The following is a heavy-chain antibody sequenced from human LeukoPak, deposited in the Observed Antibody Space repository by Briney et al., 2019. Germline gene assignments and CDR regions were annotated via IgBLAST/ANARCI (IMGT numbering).Heavy chain of an antibody. CDR3: ARGVSSAPPGGWFDP. V-gene: IGHV1-69*05. J-gene: IGHJ5*02. Sequence: SVKVSCKASGGTFSSYAISWVRQAPGQGLEWMGGIIPIFGTANYAQKFQGRVTITTDESTSTAYMELSSLRSGDTAVYYCARGVSSAPPGGWFDPWGQGTLVTVSS. D-gene: IGHD3-22*01. CDR1: GGTFSSYA. CDR2: IIPIFGTA.